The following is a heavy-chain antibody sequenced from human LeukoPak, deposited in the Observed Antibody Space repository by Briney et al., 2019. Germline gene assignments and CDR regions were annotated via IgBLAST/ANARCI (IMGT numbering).Heavy chain of an antibody. CDR1: GFTLSSYS. CDR2: ISSSSSYI. CDR3: ARGGTLKTYYFDY. Sequence: GGSLRLSCAASGFTLSSYSMNWVRQAPGKGLEWVSSISSSSSYIYYADSVKGRFTISRDNAKNSLYLQMNSLRAEDTAVYYCARGGTLKTYYFDYWGQGTLVTVSS. J-gene: IGHJ4*02. D-gene: IGHD1-26*01. V-gene: IGHV3-21*01.